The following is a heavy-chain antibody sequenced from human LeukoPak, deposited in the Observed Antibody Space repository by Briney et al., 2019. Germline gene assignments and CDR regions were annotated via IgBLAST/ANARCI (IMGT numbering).Heavy chain of an antibody. CDR1: GASISSSY. V-gene: IGHV4-59*08. CDR2: IYYSGTT. D-gene: IGHD2-15*01. Sequence: SETLSLTCTVSGASISSSYWSWIRQPPRQGLEWIGYIYYSGTTNYNPSLKSRLTISVDTSKNQFSLRLSSVTAADTAVYYCARRGYCSGGTCLTFDLWGQGTLVTVSS. CDR3: ARRGYCSGGTCLTFDL. J-gene: IGHJ4*02.